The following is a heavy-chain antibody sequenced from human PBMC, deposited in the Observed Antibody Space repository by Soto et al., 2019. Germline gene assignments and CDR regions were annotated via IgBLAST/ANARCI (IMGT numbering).Heavy chain of an antibody. CDR3: ARRRGDILTGYYNYYYMDV. CDR2: MNPNSGNT. Sequence: EASVKVSCKASGYTFTSFDISWVRQATGQGLEWMGWMNPNSGNTGYAQNFQGRVTMTTDTSTSTAYMELRSLRSDDTAVYYCARRRGDILTGYYNYYYMDVWGKGTTVTVSS. J-gene: IGHJ6*03. CDR1: GYTFTSFD. V-gene: IGHV1-8*01. D-gene: IGHD3-9*01.